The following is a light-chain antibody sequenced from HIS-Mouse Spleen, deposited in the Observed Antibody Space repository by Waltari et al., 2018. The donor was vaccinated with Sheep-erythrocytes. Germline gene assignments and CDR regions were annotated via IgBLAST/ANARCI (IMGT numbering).Light chain of an antibody. J-gene: IGLJ3*02. CDR2: RNN. CDR1: SSNVGRNY. V-gene: IGLV1-47*01. CDR3: AAWDDSLSGNWV. Sequence: QSVLTQPPSASGTPGQRVTISCSGSSSNVGRNYVFWYQQPPGTAPKLLIYRNNQRPSGVPDRFSGSKSGTSASLAISGLRSEDEADYYCAAWDDSLSGNWVFGGGTKLTVL.